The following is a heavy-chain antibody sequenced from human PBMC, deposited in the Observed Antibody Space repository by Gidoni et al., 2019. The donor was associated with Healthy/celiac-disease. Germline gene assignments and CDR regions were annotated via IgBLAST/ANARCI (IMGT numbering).Heavy chain of an antibody. V-gene: IGHV3-21*01. J-gene: IGHJ3*02. CDR1: GFTFSSYS. CDR2: ISSSSSDI. D-gene: IGHD3-9*01. CDR3: AREGLRYFDWLLGGAFDI. Sequence: EVQLVESGGGLVKPRGSLSLSCASPGFTFSSYSMNWVRQAPGKGLEWVSSISSSSSDIYYADSVKGRFTISRDNAKNSLYLQMNSLRAEDTAVYYCAREGLRYFDWLLGGAFDIWGQGTMVTVSS.